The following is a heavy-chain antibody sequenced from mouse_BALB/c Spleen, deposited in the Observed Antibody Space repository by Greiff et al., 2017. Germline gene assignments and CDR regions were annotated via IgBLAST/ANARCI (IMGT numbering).Heavy chain of an antibody. V-gene: IGHV2-9*02. CDR2: IWAGGST. J-gene: IGHJ2*01. CDR3: ARDRNYYGSSYRYFDY. Sequence: VQLQQSGPGLVAPSQSLSITCTVSGFSLTSYGVHWVRQPPGKGLEWLGVIWAGGSTNYNSALMSRLSISKDNSKSQVFLKMNSLQTDDTAMYYCARDRNYYGSSYRYFDYWGQGTTLTVSS. CDR1: GFSLTSYG. D-gene: IGHD1-1*01.